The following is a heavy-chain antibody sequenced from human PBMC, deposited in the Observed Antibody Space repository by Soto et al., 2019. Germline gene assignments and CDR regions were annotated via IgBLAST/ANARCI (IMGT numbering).Heavy chain of an antibody. CDR3: ARDPRLLWFGELLSDPPGWYSDL. Sequence: LRLSCAASGFTFSSYSMNWVRQAPGKGLEWVSSISSSSSYIYYADSVKGRFTISRDNAKNSLYLQMNSLRAEDTAVYYCARDPRLLWFGELLSDPPGWYSDLWGRGTLVTVSS. CDR2: ISSSSSYI. V-gene: IGHV3-21*01. CDR1: GFTFSSYS. J-gene: IGHJ2*01. D-gene: IGHD3-10*01.